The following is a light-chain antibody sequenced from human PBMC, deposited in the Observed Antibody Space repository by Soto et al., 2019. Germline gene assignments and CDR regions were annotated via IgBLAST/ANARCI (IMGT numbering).Light chain of an antibody. CDR3: TSFTTSNTFV. J-gene: IGLJ1*01. CDR2: DVS. CDR1: SNNVGPFNY. V-gene: IGLV2-14*03. Sequence: QSVLAQPASVSGSPGQSIPISCTGTSNNVGPFNYVSSFQQHPGKTPKLRIFDVSNWPSGVSDRFSGSKSGNTASLTISGLQPEDEADYYCTSFTTSNTFVFGSGTKVTVL.